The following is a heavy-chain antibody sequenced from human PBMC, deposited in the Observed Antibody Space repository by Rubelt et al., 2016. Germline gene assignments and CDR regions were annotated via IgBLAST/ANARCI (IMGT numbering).Heavy chain of an antibody. CDR3: ARGERMVRGVMTN. J-gene: IGHJ4*02. CDR2: INHSGST. CDR1: GGSFSTYY. D-gene: IGHD3-10*01. Sequence: QVQLQQWGAGLLKPSETLSLTCAVYGGSFSTYYWSWIRQPPGKGLEWIGEINHSGSTNYNPSLKSRVTISVDTSKNQFSRKLSSVTAADTAVYYCARGERMVRGVMTNWGQGTLVTVSS. V-gene: IGHV4-34*01.